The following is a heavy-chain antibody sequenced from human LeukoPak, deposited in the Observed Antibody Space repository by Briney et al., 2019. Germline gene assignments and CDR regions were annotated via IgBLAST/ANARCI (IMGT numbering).Heavy chain of an antibody. Sequence: SEALSLTCTVSGGSISSYYWSWIRQPPGKGLEWIGYIYYSGSTNYNPSLKSRVTISVDTSKNQFSLKLSSVTAADTAVYYCARAPYSSSSHYYYYYGMDVWGQGTTVTVSS. D-gene: IGHD6-6*01. CDR3: ARAPYSSSSHYYYYYGMDV. V-gene: IGHV4-59*01. CDR2: IYYSGST. J-gene: IGHJ6*02. CDR1: GGSISSYY.